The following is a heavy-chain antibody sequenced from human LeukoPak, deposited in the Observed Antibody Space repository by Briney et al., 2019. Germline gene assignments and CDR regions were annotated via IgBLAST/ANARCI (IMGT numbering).Heavy chain of an antibody. CDR3: ARNTYYYDSSGYYGEAY. Sequence: PGGSLRLSCAASGFTFSDYYMSWVRQAPGKGLEWVANIKQDGSEKYYVDSVKGRFTISRDNAKNSLYLQMNSLRAEDTAVYYCARNTYYYDSSGYYGEAYWGQGTLVTVSS. V-gene: IGHV3-7*03. CDR2: IKQDGSEK. CDR1: GFTFSDYY. D-gene: IGHD3-22*01. J-gene: IGHJ4*02.